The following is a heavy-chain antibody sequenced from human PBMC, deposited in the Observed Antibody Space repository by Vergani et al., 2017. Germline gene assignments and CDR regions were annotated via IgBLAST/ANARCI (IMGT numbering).Heavy chain of an antibody. CDR1: GFTFSSYA. V-gene: IGHV3-23*01. Sequence: VQLLESGGGLVQPGGSLRLSCAASGFTFSSYAMSWVRQAPGKGLEWVSAISGSGGSTYYADSVKGRFTISRDNSKNTLYLQMNSLRAEDTAVYYCAKGRYSSSWYGDYFDYWGQGTLVTVSS. CDR2: ISGSGGST. D-gene: IGHD6-13*01. CDR3: AKGRYSSSWYGDYFDY. J-gene: IGHJ4*02.